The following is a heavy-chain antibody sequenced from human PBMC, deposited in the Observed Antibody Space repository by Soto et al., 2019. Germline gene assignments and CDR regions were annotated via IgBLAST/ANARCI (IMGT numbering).Heavy chain of an antibody. CDR3: ASTTGRYCGGDCLIHAPLDY. D-gene: IGHD2-21*02. V-gene: IGHV4-31*03. Sequence: QVQLQESGPGLVKPSQTLSLTCTVSGGSISSGGYYWSWIRQHPGKGLEWIGYIYYSGSTYYNPSLKSRVTISVDTSKNQFSLKLSSVTAADTAVYYCASTTGRYCGGDCLIHAPLDYWGQGTLVTFSS. CDR2: IYYSGST. J-gene: IGHJ4*02. CDR1: GGSISSGGYY.